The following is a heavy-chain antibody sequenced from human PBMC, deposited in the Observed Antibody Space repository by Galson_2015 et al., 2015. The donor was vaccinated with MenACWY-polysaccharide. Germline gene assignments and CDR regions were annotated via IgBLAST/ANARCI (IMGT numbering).Heavy chain of an antibody. CDR2: ISSSSYI. D-gene: IGHD2-21*02. CDR3: ARAEHIVVVTAKLFDY. CDR1: GFTFSSYS. Sequence: SLRLSCAASGFTFSSYSMNWVRQAPGKGLEWVSSISSSSYIYYADSVKGRFTISRDNAKNSLYLQMNSLRAEDTAVYYCARAEHIVVVTAKLFDYWGQGTLVTVSS. V-gene: IGHV3-21*01. J-gene: IGHJ4*02.